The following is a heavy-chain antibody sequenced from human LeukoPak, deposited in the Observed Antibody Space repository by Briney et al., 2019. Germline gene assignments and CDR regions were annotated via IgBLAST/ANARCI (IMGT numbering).Heavy chain of an antibody. CDR1: GFTFSRNW. Sequence: GGSLRLSCAASGFTFSRNWMHWVRQAPGKGLVWVSRINSDGSSTNYADSVRGRFTISRDNAKNTLHLQMNSLRAEDTAVYYCVRDLGIAVAPGYWGQGTLVTVSS. CDR2: INSDGSST. V-gene: IGHV3-74*01. D-gene: IGHD6-19*01. J-gene: IGHJ4*02. CDR3: VRDLGIAVAPGY.